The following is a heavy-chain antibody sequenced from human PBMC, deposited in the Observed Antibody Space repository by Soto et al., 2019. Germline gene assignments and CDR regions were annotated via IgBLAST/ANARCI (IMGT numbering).Heavy chain of an antibody. V-gene: IGHV3-11*01. D-gene: IGHD4-17*01. CDR3: ARDVDADFRTDFDY. J-gene: IGHJ4*02. CDR1: GFTVSSNY. CDR2: ISGNGEII. Sequence: GGFLRLSCAASGFTVSSNYMSWVRRAPGKGLEWISYISGNGEIIQYAASARGRFTISRDNAENSVYLEMDSLRAEDTALYYCARDVDADFRTDFDYWGRGTLVTVSS.